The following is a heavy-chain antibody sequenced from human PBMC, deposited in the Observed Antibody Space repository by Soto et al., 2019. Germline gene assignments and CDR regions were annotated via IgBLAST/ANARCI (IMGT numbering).Heavy chain of an antibody. CDR3: AKDRSSTMYAMDV. Sequence: EVQLVESGGGLVQPGGSLRVSCAASGFSFSSYSMNWVRQAPGKGLEWVSYISSSSRTIYYADSVRGRFTISRDNAKNSLYLQMNSPRDEATGVYYCAKDRSSTMYAMDVWGQGTTVTVSS. J-gene: IGHJ6*02. D-gene: IGHD2-2*01. V-gene: IGHV3-48*02. CDR1: GFSFSSYS. CDR2: ISSSSRTI.